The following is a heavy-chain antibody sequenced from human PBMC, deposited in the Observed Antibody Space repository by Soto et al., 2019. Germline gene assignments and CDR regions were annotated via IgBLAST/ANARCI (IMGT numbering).Heavy chain of an antibody. CDR2: MNPNSGNT. Sequence: QVQLVQSGAEVKKPGASVKVSCKASGYTFTSYDINWVRQATGQGLEWMGWMNPNSGNTGYAQKFQGRVTMTRNTPLSTGYMGLSSLGSEDTGVYYCARGGGNRGSYLSFYYFRMDVWGQGTTVTVSS. D-gene: IGHD1-26*01. CDR3: ARGGGNRGSYLSFYYFRMDV. V-gene: IGHV1-8*01. CDR1: GYTFTSYD. J-gene: IGHJ6*02.